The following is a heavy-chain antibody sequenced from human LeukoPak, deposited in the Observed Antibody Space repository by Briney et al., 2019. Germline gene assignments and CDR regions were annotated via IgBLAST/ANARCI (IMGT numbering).Heavy chain of an antibody. D-gene: IGHD3-10*01. V-gene: IGHV4-34*01. J-gene: IGHJ5*02. CDR2: INHSGST. CDR1: GGSFSGYY. CDR3: ARAQYVLLWFGELSEWFDP. Sequence: SETLSLTCAVYGGSFSGYYWSWIRQPPGKGLEWIGEINHSGSTNYNPSLKSRVTISVDTSKNQFSLKLRSVTAADTAVYYCARAQYVLLWFGELSEWFDPWGQGTLVTVSS.